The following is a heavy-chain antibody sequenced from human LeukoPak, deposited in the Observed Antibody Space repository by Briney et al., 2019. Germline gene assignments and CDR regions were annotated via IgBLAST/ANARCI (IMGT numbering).Heavy chain of an antibody. D-gene: IGHD5-18*01. CDR2: IYPGDSDI. Sequence: GESLKISCKGSGYSFSDYWIGWWRQMPGKGLEWWGIIYPGDSDISYSPSFQGQVTISADKSINPAYLQWSSLKAADTAMYYCARGDRYSPIDYWGQGTLVTVSS. CDR3: ARGDRYSPIDY. V-gene: IGHV5-51*01. J-gene: IGHJ4*02. CDR1: GYSFSDYW.